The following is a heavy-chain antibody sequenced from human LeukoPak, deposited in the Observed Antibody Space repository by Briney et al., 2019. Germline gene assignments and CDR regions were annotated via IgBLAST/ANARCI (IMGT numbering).Heavy chain of an antibody. Sequence: PGGSLRLSCAVSGFTFSSYWMHWVRQVPGEGLVWVARTNTDGRTTTYADSVKGRFTISRDNAKNMAYLQMNSLRVEDTAVYYCARIEDRDAAFDSWGQGTLVTVSS. CDR3: ARIEDRDAAFDS. CDR1: GFTFSSYW. CDR2: TNTDGRTT. V-gene: IGHV3-74*01. J-gene: IGHJ4*02. D-gene: IGHD2-2*01.